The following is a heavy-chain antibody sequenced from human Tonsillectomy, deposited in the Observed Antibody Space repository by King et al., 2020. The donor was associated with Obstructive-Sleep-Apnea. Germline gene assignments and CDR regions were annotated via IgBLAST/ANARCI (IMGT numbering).Heavy chain of an antibody. CDR2: IYYSGST. Sequence: VQLQESGPGLVKPSQTLSLTCTVSGGSISSGGYYWSWIRQHPGKGLEWMGYIYYSGSTYYNPSLKGRVTISVDTSKNQFSLKLSSVTAADTAVYYGARGRERVVRGVIIPGEIDYWGQGTLVTVSS. J-gene: IGHJ4*02. CDR1: GGSISSGGYY. D-gene: IGHD3-10*01. V-gene: IGHV4-31*03. CDR3: ARGRERVVRGVIIPGEIDY.